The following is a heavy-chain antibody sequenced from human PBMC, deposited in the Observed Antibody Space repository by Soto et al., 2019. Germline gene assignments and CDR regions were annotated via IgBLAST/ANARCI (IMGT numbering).Heavy chain of an antibody. CDR2: FFVGGNT. V-gene: IGHV4-39*01. CDR1: GGSIGSTTYY. J-gene: IGHJ4*02. CDR3: ARHNYGSGSTYFDY. Sequence: SETLSLTCTVSGGSIGSTTYYWGWMRQPPGKGLEWIASFFVGGNTYYNPSLKSRVTISVDTSKNQFSLKLSSVTAADTAVYYCARHNYGSGSTYFDYWGQGTLVTVSS. D-gene: IGHD3-10*01.